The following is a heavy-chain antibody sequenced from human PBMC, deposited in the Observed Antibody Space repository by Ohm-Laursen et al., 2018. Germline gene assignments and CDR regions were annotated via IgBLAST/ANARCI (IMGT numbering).Heavy chain of an antibody. CDR3: VRGCLGGSCYTFDY. D-gene: IGHD2-15*01. Sequence: SVKVSCKSSGDIFSSYAIHWVRQAPGQGLEYLGGIIPIFGTPGYAQSFQGRVTITTDDSTSTAYMELSSLRSEDTAIYYCVRGCLGGSCYTFDYWGQGTLLTVSS. CDR1: GDIFSSYA. CDR2: IIPIFGTP. V-gene: IGHV1-69*05. J-gene: IGHJ4*02.